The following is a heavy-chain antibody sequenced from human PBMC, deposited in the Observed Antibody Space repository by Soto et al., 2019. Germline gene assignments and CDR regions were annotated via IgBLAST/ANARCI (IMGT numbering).Heavy chain of an antibody. V-gene: IGHV3-48*02. CDR3: ARSVEGHFDY. J-gene: IGHJ4*02. D-gene: IGHD6-19*01. CDR1: GFKFSIYS. CDR2: ITSDTKTI. Sequence: EVQLVESGGALVQPGGSLRLSCAASGFKFSIYSMNWVRQAPGKGLEWSAYITSDTKTIKYGDSVKGRFTISRDNAKNSVYLQMISLSDDDTAVYYCARSVEGHFDYWGQGTVVTVSS.